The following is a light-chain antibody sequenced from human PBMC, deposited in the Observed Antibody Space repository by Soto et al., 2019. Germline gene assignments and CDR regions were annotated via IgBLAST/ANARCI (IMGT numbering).Light chain of an antibody. V-gene: IGKV1-5*01. CDR2: DAS. Sequence: DIQMTQSPSTLSASVGDRVTITCRASQNINSWLAWYQQKPGKAPNLLIYDASTLESGVPSRFSGSGSGTEFTRTISSLQPEDFATYYCQQFHSFSRTFGQGTKVEVK. J-gene: IGKJ1*01. CDR3: QQFHSFSRT. CDR1: QNINSW.